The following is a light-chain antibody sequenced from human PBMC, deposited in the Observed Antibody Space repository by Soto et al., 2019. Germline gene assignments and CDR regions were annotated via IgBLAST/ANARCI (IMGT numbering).Light chain of an antibody. CDR2: DAS. Sequence: EIVLTQSPVTLSLSPRERATLSCRASQSVSNYLAWYQQKPGQAPRLLMYDASNRAKGIPARFSGSGSGTDFPLTISNLQAEDFALYLCLQRSDWPVTFGGGTKVEIK. CDR3: LQRSDWPVT. J-gene: IGKJ4*02. CDR1: QSVSNY. V-gene: IGKV3-11*01.